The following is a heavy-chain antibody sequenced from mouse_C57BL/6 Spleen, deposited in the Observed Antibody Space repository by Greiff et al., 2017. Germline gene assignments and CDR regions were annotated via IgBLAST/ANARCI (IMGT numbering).Heavy chain of an antibody. J-gene: IGHJ3*01. CDR3: AKESRDAPFAY. CDR1: GYTFTTYP. V-gene: IGHV1-47*01. Sequence: QVQLQQSGAELVKPGASVKMSCKASGYTFTTYPIEWMKQNHGKSLEWIGNFHPYNDDTKYNEKFKGKATLTVEKFSSTVYLELSRVTSYDSAVYYCAKESRDAPFAYWGQGTLVTVSA. CDR2: FHPYNDDT.